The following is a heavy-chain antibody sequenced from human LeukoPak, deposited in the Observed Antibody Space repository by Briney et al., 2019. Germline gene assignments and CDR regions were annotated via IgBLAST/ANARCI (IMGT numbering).Heavy chain of an antibody. CDR1: GYTFTSYG. CDR3: AVGPSIAVAGRASYS. D-gene: IGHD6-19*01. V-gene: IGHV1-18*01. CDR2: SSGYDGNT. Sequence: GASVKVSCKASGYTFTSYGISWVRQAPGQGLEWMGWSSGYDGNTNYAQKLQGRVTMTTDTSTSTAYMELRSLRSDDKAVYYCAVGPSIAVAGRASYSWGQGTLVTVSS. J-gene: IGHJ4*02.